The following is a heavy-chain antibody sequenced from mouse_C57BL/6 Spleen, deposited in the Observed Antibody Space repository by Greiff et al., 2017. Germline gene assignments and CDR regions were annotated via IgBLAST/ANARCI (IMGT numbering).Heavy chain of an antibody. D-gene: IGHD1-1*01. V-gene: IGHV1-80*01. CDR3: APTVVAPYFDY. Sequence: QVQLKESGAELVKPGASVKISCKASGYAFSSYWMNWVKQRPGKGLEWIGQIYPGDGDTNYNGKFKGKATLTADKSSSTAYMQLSSLTSEDSAVYFCAPTVVAPYFDYWGQGTTLTVSS. CDR2: IYPGDGDT. J-gene: IGHJ2*01. CDR1: GYAFSSYW.